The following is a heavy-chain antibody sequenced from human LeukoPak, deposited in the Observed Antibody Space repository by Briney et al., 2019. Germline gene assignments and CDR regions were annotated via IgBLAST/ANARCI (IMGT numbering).Heavy chain of an antibody. CDR1: GGSFSGYY. V-gene: IGHV4-34*01. Sequence: SETLSLTCAVYGGSFSGYYWSWIRQPPGKGLEWIGEINHSGSTNYNPSLKSRVTISVDTSKNQFPLKLSSVTAADTAVYYCARGPYAYSSGWYFDYWGQGTLVTVSS. D-gene: IGHD6-19*01. CDR3: ARGPYAYSSGWYFDY. CDR2: INHSGST. J-gene: IGHJ4*02.